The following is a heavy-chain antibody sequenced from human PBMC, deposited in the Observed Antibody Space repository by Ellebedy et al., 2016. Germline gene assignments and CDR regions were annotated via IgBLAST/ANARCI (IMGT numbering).Heavy chain of an antibody. J-gene: IGHJ5*02. D-gene: IGHD2-2*01. CDR1: SGSISSSTYY. CDR2: VYYVGST. CDR3: ASPPYCSSTRCFEGT. V-gene: IGHV4-39*01. Sequence: SETLSLTXTVSSGSISSSTYYWGWIRQPPAKGLEYIGSVYYVGSTYYNPSLKSRVTVSVDTSKNQFSLRLTSVTAADTAVYYCASPPYCSSTRCFEGTWGQGTLVTVSS.